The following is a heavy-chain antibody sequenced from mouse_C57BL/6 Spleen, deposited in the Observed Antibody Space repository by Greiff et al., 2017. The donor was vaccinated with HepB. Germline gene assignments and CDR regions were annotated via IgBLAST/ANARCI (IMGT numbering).Heavy chain of an antibody. CDR3: AKDTETAQAKGFAY. Sequence: VQLQQSGPELVKPGASVKISCKASGYAFSSSWMNWVKQRPGKGLEWIGRIYPGDGDTNYNGKFKGKATLTADKSSSTAYMQLSSLTSEDSAVYFCAKDTETAQAKGFAYWGQGTLVTVSA. CDR2: IYPGDGDT. J-gene: IGHJ3*01. V-gene: IGHV1-82*01. CDR1: GYAFSSSW. D-gene: IGHD3-2*02.